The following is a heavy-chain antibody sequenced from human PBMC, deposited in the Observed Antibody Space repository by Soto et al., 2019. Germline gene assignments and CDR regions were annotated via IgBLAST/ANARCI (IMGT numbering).Heavy chain of an antibody. CDR3: ARPYPNMDWFEP. D-gene: IGHD2-21*01. CDR1: AFTFSTYT. J-gene: IGHJ5*02. Sequence: PGGSLRLSCTASAFTFSTYTMRWVRQAPGKGLEWVSSISSSSSYIYYADSLKGRFTISRDNAKNSLYLQMNSLRAEDTAVYYCARPYPNMDWFEPWAKGTLVTVDS. V-gene: IGHV3-21*04. CDR2: ISSSSSYI.